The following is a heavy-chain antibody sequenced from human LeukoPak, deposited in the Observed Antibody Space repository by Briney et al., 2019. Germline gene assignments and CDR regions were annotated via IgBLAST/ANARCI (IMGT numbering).Heavy chain of an antibody. Sequence: GGSLRLSCAASVFTFSSYSMNWVRQAPGKGLEWVSYIRSSSSTIYYADSVKGRFTISRDNAKNSLYLQMNSLRAEDTAVYYCASALYCSGGSCYSGLDYWGQGTLVTVSS. CDR3: ASALYCSGGSCYSGLDY. D-gene: IGHD2-15*01. J-gene: IGHJ4*02. CDR2: IRSSSSTI. V-gene: IGHV3-48*01. CDR1: VFTFSSYS.